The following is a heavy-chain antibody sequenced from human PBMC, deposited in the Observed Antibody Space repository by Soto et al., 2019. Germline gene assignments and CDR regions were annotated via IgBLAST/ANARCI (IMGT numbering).Heavy chain of an antibody. J-gene: IGHJ4*02. CDR3: ASRDIVVVPAADPGAWFDY. V-gene: IGHV1-2*02. D-gene: IGHD2-2*01. CDR2: INPNSGGT. Sequence: ASVKVSCKASGGTFNSYAISWVRQAPGQGLEWMGWINPNSGGTNYAQKFQGRVTMTRDTSISTAYMELSRLRSDDTAVYYCASRDIVVVPAADPGAWFDYWGQGTLVTVSS. CDR1: GGTFNSYA.